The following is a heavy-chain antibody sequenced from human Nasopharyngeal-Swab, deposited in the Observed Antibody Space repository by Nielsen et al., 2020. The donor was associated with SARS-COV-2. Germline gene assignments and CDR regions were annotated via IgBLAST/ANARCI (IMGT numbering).Heavy chain of an antibody. CDR2: IYYTGST. CDR3: ARSLGHYDSSGYDY. D-gene: IGHD3-22*01. V-gene: IGHV4-59*06. Sequence: SETLSLTCTVSGGSISSYYWSWIRQHPGKGLEWIGYIYYTGSTFYNPSLKSRLTISVDTSKNQFSLKLSSVTAADTAVYYCARSLGHYDSSGYDYWGQGNLVTVSS. J-gene: IGHJ4*02. CDR1: GGSISSYY.